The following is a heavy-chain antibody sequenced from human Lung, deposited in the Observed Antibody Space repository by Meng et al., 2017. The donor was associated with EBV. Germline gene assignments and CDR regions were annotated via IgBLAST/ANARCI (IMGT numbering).Heavy chain of an antibody. Sequence: EVQLVESGGGLVKPGEALRLSCVASGFIFSDYNMNWLRQAPGKGLEWVSSISSGNSYIYYADSVKGRFSISRDNAKNSLSLQMNSLRADDTAVYYCARLTGTGWFDTWGQGTLVTVAS. CDR3: ARLTGTGWFDT. V-gene: IGHV3-21*02. D-gene: IGHD1-7*01. CDR1: GFIFSDYN. J-gene: IGHJ5*02. CDR2: ISSGNSYI.